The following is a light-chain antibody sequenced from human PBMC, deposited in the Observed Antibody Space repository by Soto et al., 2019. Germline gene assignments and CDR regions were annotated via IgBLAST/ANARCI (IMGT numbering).Light chain of an antibody. Sequence: EIVLTQSPGTLSLSPGERATLSCRASQSVRSSYLAWYQQKPGQAPRLLIYGASIRATGIPDRFGGSGSGTDFPLTISRLEPEDFAVYDCHQYGDSPLFGPGTKVDIK. CDR1: QSVRSSY. CDR2: GAS. CDR3: HQYGDSPL. J-gene: IGKJ3*01. V-gene: IGKV3-20*01.